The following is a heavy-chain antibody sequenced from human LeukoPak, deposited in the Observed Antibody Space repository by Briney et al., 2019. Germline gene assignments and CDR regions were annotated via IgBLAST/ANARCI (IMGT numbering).Heavy chain of an antibody. CDR2: ISSSGYYK. Sequence: GGSLRLSCAASGFTFSSYNMNWVRLAPGRGLEWVSSISSSGYYKYYADSVQGRFTISRDNAQNPLYLQMTSLRAEDTAVYYCARPLYSYGPYYYGMDVWGQGTTVAVSS. V-gene: IGHV3-21*01. CDR3: ARPLYSYGPYYYGMDV. D-gene: IGHD3-10*01. CDR1: GFTFSSYN. J-gene: IGHJ6*02.